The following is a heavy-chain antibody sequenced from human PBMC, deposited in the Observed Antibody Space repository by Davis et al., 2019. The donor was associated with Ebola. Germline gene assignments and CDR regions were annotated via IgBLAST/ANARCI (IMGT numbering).Heavy chain of an antibody. J-gene: IGHJ4*01. CDR2: ISYGGSRK. V-gene: IGHV3-30*03. Sequence: GESLKISCAASGFTFDNYGMHWVRQAPGKGLAWVADISYGGSRKRYSDSVTGRFTISRDDSQNTLYLEMNSLTAEDTALYYCAREINWGHYLDSWGQGTLVTVSS. CDR3: AREINWGHYLDS. CDR1: GFTFDNYG. D-gene: IGHD7-27*01.